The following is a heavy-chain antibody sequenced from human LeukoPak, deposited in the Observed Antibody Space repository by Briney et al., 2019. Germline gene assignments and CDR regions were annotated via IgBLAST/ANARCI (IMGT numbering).Heavy chain of an antibody. CDR2: IIPIFGTA. Sequence: GASVKVSCKASGGTFSSYAISWVRQAPGQGLEWMGGIIPIFGTANYAQKFQGRVTITTDESTSTAYMELSSLRSEDTAVYYCARSGYSSSLGAFDIWGQGTMVTVSS. J-gene: IGHJ3*02. CDR1: GGTFSSYA. V-gene: IGHV1-69*05. D-gene: IGHD6-13*01. CDR3: ARSGYSSSLGAFDI.